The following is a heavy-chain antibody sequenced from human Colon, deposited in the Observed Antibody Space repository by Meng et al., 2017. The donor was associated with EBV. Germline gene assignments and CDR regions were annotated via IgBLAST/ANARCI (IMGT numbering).Heavy chain of an antibody. J-gene: IGHJ4*02. D-gene: IGHD2-21*01. CDR2: IHHSGSA. CDR1: GGSMSSGNYY. CDR3: ASFDHIPRRNYFDY. Sequence: GQRQESGPGLVEPSQTLTLTCTVSGGSMSSGNYYWRWIRQPPGKGLEWIGYIHHSGSAYYNPSLKSRVSISVDTSKNQFSLNLNSMTAADTAVYYCASFDHIPRRNYFDYWGQGTLVTVSS. V-gene: IGHV4-30-4*01.